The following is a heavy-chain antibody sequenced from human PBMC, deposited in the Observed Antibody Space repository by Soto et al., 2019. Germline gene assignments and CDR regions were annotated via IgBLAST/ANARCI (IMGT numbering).Heavy chain of an antibody. CDR3: VRELSRGWFDP. V-gene: IGHV4-59*11. J-gene: IGHJ5*02. CDR1: NDSINSLY. D-gene: IGHD3-16*01. CDR2: SYFSGGT. Sequence: PSQTLSLTCTVSNDSINSLYWSRIRQPPGKGLEWIGYSYFSGGTEYNPSLKGRVTISVDRSRNQFSLKLTSVTAADTAVYYCVRELSRGWFDPWGQGTLVTVSS.